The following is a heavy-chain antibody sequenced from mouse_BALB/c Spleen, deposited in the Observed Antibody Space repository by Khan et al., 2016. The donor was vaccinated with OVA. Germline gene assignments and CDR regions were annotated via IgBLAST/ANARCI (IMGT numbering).Heavy chain of an antibody. Sequence: EVQLVESGGGLVQPGGSLKLSCAASGFTFSSYAMSWVRQTPEKRLEWVATISSGGNYTYYPDSVKGRFTISRDNAKSTLSLHMSSLRSEDTAMFYCARPPITTVVATSYWFFDVWGAGTTVTVSS. CDR2: ISSGGNYT. V-gene: IGHV5-9-3*01. J-gene: IGHJ1*01. D-gene: IGHD1-1*01. CDR3: ARPPITTVVATSYWFFDV. CDR1: GFTFSSYA.